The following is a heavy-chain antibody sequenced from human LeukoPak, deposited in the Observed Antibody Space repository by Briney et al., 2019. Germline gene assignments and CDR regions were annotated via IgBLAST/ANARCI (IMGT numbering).Heavy chain of an antibody. V-gene: IGHV4-59*01. CDR2: VYYSGST. Sequence: SETLSLTCTVSGGSISSYYWSWIRQPPGKGQEWIGYVYYSGSTNYNPSLKSRVTFSVDTSKSQFSLKLNSVIAADTAVYYCARATYYSTSSPAFDIWGQGTMVTVSS. CDR3: ARATYYSTSSPAFDI. J-gene: IGHJ3*02. CDR1: GGSISSYY. D-gene: IGHD6-6*01.